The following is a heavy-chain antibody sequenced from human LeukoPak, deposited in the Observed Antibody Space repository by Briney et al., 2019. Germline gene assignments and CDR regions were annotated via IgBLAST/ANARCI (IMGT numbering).Heavy chain of an antibody. V-gene: IGHV3-72*01. CDR2: IRNKANSYTT. CDR3: AKYCGGDCYALVY. CDR1: GFTFSDHY. D-gene: IGHD2-21*02. J-gene: IGHJ4*02. Sequence: GGSLRLSCAASGFTFSDHYMDWVRQAPGKGLEWVGRIRNKANSYTTEYAASVKGRFTISRDDSKNSLYLQMNSLKTDDTAVYYCAKYCGGDCYALVYWGQGTLVTVSS.